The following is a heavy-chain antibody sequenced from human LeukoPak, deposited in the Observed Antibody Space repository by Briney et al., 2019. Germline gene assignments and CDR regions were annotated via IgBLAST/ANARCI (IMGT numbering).Heavy chain of an antibody. J-gene: IGHJ6*04. CDR1: DFTFSTYA. CDR2: ISGGGDAT. CDR3: AELGITMIGGV. V-gene: IGHV3-23*01. Sequence: HPGGSLRLSCAASDFTFSTYAMSWVRQAPGKGLEWVSTISGGGDATYYADSVKGRFTISRDNAKNSLYLQMNSLRAEDTAVYYCAELGITMIGGVWGKGTTVTISS. D-gene: IGHD3-10*02.